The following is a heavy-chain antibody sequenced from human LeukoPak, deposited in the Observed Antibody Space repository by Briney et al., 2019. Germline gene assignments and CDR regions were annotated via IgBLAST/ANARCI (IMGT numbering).Heavy chain of an antibody. D-gene: IGHD5-18*01. CDR2: ISGSGGST. CDR1: GFTFSSYA. CDR3: AKLAPVDTAMVNYFDY. V-gene: IGHV3-23*01. J-gene: IGHJ4*02. Sequence: GGSLRLSCAASGFTFSSYAMSWVRQAPGKGLEWASAISGSGGSTYYADSVKGRFTISRDNSKNTLYLQMNSLRAEDTAVYYCAKLAPVDTAMVNYFDYWGQGTLVTVSS.